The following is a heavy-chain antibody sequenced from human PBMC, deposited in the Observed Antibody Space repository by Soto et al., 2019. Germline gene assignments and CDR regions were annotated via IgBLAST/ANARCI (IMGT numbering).Heavy chain of an antibody. CDR3: ARESALTY. D-gene: IGHD7-27*01. Sequence: SETLSLTCTVSSGPISPYYWSWIRQVPGKGLEWIGFIHYGGSTNYNPSLKSRVTISADTSKRQISLKLNSVTAADTAMYYCARESALTYWGQGTLVTVSS. V-gene: IGHV4-59*01. CDR2: IHYGGST. CDR1: SGPISPYY. J-gene: IGHJ4*02.